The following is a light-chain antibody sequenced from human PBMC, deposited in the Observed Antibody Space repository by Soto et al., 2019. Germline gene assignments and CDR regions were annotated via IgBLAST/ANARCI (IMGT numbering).Light chain of an antibody. V-gene: IGLV1-44*01. CDR3: AAWDDSLNGWV. Sequence: QLVLTQPPSASGTPGQRVTISCSGSSSNIGSNTVNWYQQLPGTAPKLLIYSNNQRPSGVPDRFSGSKSGTSASLAISGLQSEVEADYYCAAWDDSLNGWVFGGGTKLTVL. CDR1: SSNIGSNT. CDR2: SNN. J-gene: IGLJ3*02.